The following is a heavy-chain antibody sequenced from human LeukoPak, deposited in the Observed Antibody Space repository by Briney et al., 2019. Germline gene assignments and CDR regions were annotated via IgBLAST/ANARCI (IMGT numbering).Heavy chain of an antibody. Sequence: GGCLRLSCAASGFKFSNHWMHWVRQSPGKGLVWVARINNDGSDTSHADSVEGRFTISRDNAENTLYLQMNSLRVEDTAMYFCARNNWGIDDWGQGTLVTVSS. V-gene: IGHV3-74*01. CDR2: INNDGSDT. CDR1: GFKFSNHW. CDR3: ARNNWGIDD. D-gene: IGHD7-27*01. J-gene: IGHJ4*02.